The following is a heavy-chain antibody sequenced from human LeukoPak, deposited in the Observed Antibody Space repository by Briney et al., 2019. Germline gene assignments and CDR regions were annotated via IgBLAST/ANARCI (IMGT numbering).Heavy chain of an antibody. Sequence: SETLSLTCTVSGGSISSGTYYWGWIRQPPGKGLEWIGSIYYSGSTYYNPSLKSRVTISVDTSKNQFSLELSSVTAADTAVYYCARHSSGYFGNWFDPWGQGTLVTVSS. CDR1: GGSISSGTYY. V-gene: IGHV4-39*01. J-gene: IGHJ5*02. CDR3: ARHSSGYFGNWFDP. CDR2: IYYSGST. D-gene: IGHD3-22*01.